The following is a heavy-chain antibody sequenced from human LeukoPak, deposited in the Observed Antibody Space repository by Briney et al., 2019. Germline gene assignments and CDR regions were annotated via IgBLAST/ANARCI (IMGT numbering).Heavy chain of an antibody. J-gene: IGHJ4*02. D-gene: IGHD2-15*01. Sequence: GGSLRLSCTASGFTFSNYAIHWVRQAPGKGLQWVAVISYDGGNKYYADSVKGRFTISRDNAKNTLYLQMNSLRAEDTAVYYCVSNPIGGTNYWGQGTLVTVSS. V-gene: IGHV3-30-3*01. CDR3: VSNPIGGTNY. CDR1: GFTFSNYA. CDR2: ISYDGGNK.